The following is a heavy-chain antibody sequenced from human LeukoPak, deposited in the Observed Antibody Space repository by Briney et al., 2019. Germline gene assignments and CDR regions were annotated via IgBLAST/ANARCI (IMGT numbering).Heavy chain of an antibody. CDR1: GGSISSSSYY. V-gene: IGHV4-39*07. Sequence: ETLSLTCTVSGGSISSSSYYWGWIRQPPGKGLEWIGSIYYSGSTNYNPSLKSRVTISVDTSKNQFSLKLSSVTAADTAVYYCARGGGDYGGYYFDYWGQGTLVTVSS. CDR3: ARGGGDYGGYYFDY. D-gene: IGHD4-17*01. CDR2: IYYSGST. J-gene: IGHJ4*02.